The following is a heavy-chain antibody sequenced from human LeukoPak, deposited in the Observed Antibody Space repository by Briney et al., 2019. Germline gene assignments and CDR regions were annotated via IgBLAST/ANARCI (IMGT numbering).Heavy chain of an antibody. CDR3: AKDRARYSSGSYYDY. V-gene: IGHV3-23*01. CDR2: ISSSGGST. Sequence: GGSLRLSCAASGFTFSSHAMSWVRQAPGKGLELASAISSSGGSTYYADSVKGRFTISRDNAKNTVYVQMNSLRAEDTAVYYCAKDRARYSSGSYYDYWGQGTQVTVSS. J-gene: IGHJ4*02. D-gene: IGHD3-10*01. CDR1: GFTFSSHA.